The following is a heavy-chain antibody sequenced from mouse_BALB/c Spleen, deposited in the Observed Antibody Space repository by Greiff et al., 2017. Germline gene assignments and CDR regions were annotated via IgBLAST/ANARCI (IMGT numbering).Heavy chain of an antibody. D-gene: IGHD2-3*01. J-gene: IGHJ4*01. CDR3: AINYDDYYYYAMDY. Sequence: VQLQQSGAELVKPGASVKLSCTASGFNIKDTYMHWVKQRPEQGLEWIGRIDPANGNTKYDPKFQGKATITADTSSNTAYLQLSSLTSEDTAVYYCAINYDDYYYYAMDYWGQGTSVTVSS. CDR2: IDPANGNT. V-gene: IGHV14-3*02. CDR1: GFNIKDTY.